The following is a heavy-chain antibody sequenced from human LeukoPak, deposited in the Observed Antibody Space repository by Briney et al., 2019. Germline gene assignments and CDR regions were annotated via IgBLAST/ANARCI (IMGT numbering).Heavy chain of an antibody. V-gene: IGHV1-18*01. CDR3: ARVGAPPPTSWFDP. D-gene: IGHD3-16*01. J-gene: IGHJ5*02. CDR1: GYTFTSYG. CDR2: ISAYNGNT. Sequence: ASVKVSCKASGYTFTSYGISWVRQAPGQGLEWMGWISAYNGNTNYAQKLQGRVTMTTDTSTSTAYMELRSLRSEDTAVYYCARVGAPPPTSWFDPWGQGTLVTVSS.